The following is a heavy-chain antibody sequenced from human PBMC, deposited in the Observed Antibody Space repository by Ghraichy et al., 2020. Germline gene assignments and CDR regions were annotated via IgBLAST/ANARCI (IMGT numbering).Heavy chain of an antibody. CDR1: GYTFTTYS. V-gene: IGHV1-18*04. Sequence: ASVKVSCKTSGYTFTTYSLTWVRQAPGQGLEWVGWITTFNGDTNYAQKFQGRVSMTTDTSTSTAYMELGSLRSDYTAVYFCARVEVPATIHYWGQGTLVTVSS. J-gene: IGHJ4*02. CDR2: ITTFNGDT. CDR3: ARVEVPATIHY. D-gene: IGHD2-2*01.